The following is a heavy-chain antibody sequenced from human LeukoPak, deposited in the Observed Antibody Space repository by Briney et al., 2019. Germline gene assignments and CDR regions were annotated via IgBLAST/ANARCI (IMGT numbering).Heavy chain of an antibody. J-gene: IGHJ4*02. CDR1: GFGLSVLS. Sequence: GASVKVSCKISGFGLSVLSIHWMRQAPGKGLEWVGGIRPETGEPIFAQKFRGRVTITEDTFTDTGYLELRGLTSEDTAVYYRSTDSGRSYFYFDFWGQGTLVTVSS. D-gene: IGHD3-10*01. CDR3: STDSGRSYFYFDF. CDR2: IRPETGEP. V-gene: IGHV1-24*01.